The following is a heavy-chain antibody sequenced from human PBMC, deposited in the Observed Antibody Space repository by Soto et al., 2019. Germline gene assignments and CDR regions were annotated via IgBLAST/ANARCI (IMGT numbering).Heavy chain of an antibody. CDR3: ATQHYDFWSGSFDY. CDR1: GYTLTELS. J-gene: IGHJ4*02. CDR2: FDPEDGET. D-gene: IGHD3-3*01. V-gene: IGHV1-24*01. Sequence: ASVKVSCKVSGYTLTELSMHWVRQAPGKGLEWMGGFDPEDGETIYAQKFQGRVTMTEDTSTDTAYMELSSLRSEDAAVYYCATQHYDFWSGSFDYWGQGTLVTVSS.